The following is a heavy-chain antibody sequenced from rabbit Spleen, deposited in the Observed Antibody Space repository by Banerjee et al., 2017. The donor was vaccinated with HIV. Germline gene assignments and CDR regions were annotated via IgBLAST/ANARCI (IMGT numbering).Heavy chain of an antibody. CDR3: ARDLTDVIGWNFGW. D-gene: IGHD2-1*01. V-gene: IGHV1S40*01. CDR2: IVTGSSGTS. Sequence: QSLEESGGDLVKPGASLTLTCTASGFSFNTNYYMYWVRQAPGKGLEWIACIVTGSSGTSYYASWAKGRFTVSKTSSTTVTLQMTSLTAADTATYFCARDLTDVIGWNFGWWGPGTLVTVS. J-gene: IGHJ4*01. CDR1: GFSFNTNYY.